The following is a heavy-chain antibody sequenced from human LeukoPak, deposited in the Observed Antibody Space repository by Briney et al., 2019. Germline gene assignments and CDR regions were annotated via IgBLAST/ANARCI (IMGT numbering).Heavy chain of an antibody. J-gene: IGHJ5*02. CDR3: ARGHQGAYDFWSGYVGVWFDP. D-gene: IGHD3-3*01. CDR2: IDHSGST. Sequence: SETLSLTCAVYGGSFSGYYWSWIRQPPGKGLEWIGEIDHSGSTNYNPSLKSRVTISVDTSKNQFSLKLSSVTAADTAVYYCARGHQGAYDFWSGYVGVWFDPWGQGTLVTVSS. CDR1: GGSFSGYY. V-gene: IGHV4-34*01.